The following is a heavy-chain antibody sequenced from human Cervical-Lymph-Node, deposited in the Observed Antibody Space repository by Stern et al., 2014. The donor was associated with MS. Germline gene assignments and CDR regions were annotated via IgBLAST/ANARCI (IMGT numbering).Heavy chain of an antibody. CDR2: IDWDDAK. CDR3: TRSLAGVFDY. CDR1: GFSLNTSGVG. J-gene: IGHJ4*02. V-gene: IGHV2-70*04. Sequence: VTLKESGPALVKPTQTLTLTCTFSGFSLNTSGVGVAWLRRPPGKAPEWLARIDWDDAKFYRTSLKTRLTLSKDTSKNQVVLRMTNVDPLDSATYFCTRSLAGVFDYWGQGTLVTVSS.